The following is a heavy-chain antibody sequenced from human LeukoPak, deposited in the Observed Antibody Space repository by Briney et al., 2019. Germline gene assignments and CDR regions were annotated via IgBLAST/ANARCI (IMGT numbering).Heavy chain of an antibody. D-gene: IGHD2-15*01. J-gene: IGHJ4*02. CDR2: IYTSGST. CDR1: GGSISSYY. V-gene: IGHV4-4*07. CDR3: AREAQYCSGGSCYEY. Sequence: SETLSLTCTVSGGSISSYYWSWIRQPAGKGLEWIGRIYTSGSTNYNPSLKSRVTMSVDTSKNQFSLKLSSVTAADTAVYYCAREAQYCSGGSCYEYWGQGTLVTVSS.